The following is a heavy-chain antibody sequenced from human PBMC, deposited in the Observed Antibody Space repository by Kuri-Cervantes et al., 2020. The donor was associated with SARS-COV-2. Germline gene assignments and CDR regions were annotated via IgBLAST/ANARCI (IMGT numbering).Heavy chain of an antibody. CDR2: MNPNSGNT. CDR3: ARAPGRYCSSTSCARGAFDI. CDR1: GYTFTNYV. J-gene: IGHJ3*02. D-gene: IGHD2-2*01. Sequence: ASVKVSCKASGYTFTNYVINWVRQATGQGLEWMGWMNPNSGNTGYAQKFQGRVTMTRNTSVSTAYMELSSLRSEDTAVYYCARAPGRYCSSTSCARGAFDIWGQGTMVTVSS. V-gene: IGHV1-8*01.